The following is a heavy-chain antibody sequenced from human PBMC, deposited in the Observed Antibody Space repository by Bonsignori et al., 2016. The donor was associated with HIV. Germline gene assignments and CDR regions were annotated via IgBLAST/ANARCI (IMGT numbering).Heavy chain of an antibody. J-gene: IGHJ6*03. CDR3: ARASYYYYMDV. CDR1: GASINSYY. V-gene: IGHV4-59*01. CDR2: IYNTGST. Sequence: SETLSLTCAVSGASINSYYWGWIRQPPGKGLEWIAYIYNTGSTSHNPSLKSRVIISVDTSKNEFSLKLNSVTAADTAVYYCARASYYYYMDVWGKGTTVTVSS.